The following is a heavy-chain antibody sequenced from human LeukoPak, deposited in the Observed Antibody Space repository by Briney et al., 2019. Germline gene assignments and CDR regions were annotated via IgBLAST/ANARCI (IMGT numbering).Heavy chain of an antibody. Sequence: ASVKVSCKASGYTFTSYGISWLRQAPGQGPEWMGWISAYYGNTNYAQKFQGRVTMTTDTSTNIAYMELRSLRSDDTAVYYCARDAYCSSTSCFPYYMDAWGKGTTVTVSS. V-gene: IGHV1-18*01. CDR1: GYTFTSYG. D-gene: IGHD2-2*01. CDR2: ISAYYGNT. J-gene: IGHJ6*04. CDR3: ARDAYCSSTSCFPYYMDA.